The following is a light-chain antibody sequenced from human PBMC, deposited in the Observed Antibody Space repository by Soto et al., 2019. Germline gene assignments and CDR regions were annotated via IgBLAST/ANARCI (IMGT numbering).Light chain of an antibody. V-gene: IGLV2-14*01. J-gene: IGLJ1*01. CDR2: EVS. CDR3: SSYTKHTAADV. Sequence: QSALTQPASVSGSPGQSITISCTGSSTDIGSYNFVSWYQQQPGKAPRLVIYEVSGRPSGVSVRFYGSKSGNTASLTNSGAQADDEGEYYCSSYTKHTAADVFGPGTKLTVL. CDR1: STDIGSYNF.